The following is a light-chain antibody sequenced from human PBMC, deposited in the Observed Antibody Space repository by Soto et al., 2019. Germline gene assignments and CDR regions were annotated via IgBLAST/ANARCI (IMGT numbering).Light chain of an antibody. CDR2: DVS. J-gene: IGLJ2*01. CDR3: SSYTSSSSVI. V-gene: IGLV2-14*01. Sequence: QSALTQPASVSGSPGQSITISCTGTSSDIGDYDYVSWYQQHPGKAPKLLIYDVSNRPSGVSNRFSGSKSGNTASLIISGLQAEDEADYYCSSYTSSSSVIFGGGTKLTVL. CDR1: SSDIGDYDY.